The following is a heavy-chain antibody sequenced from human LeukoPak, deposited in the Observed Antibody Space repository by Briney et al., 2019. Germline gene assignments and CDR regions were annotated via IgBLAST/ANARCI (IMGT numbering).Heavy chain of an antibody. CDR1: GFTFSSYW. Sequence: GGSLRLSCAASGFTFSSYWMSWVRQAPGKGLEWVANIKEDGSEKYYVDSVKGRFTISRDNAKNSLYMQMNSLRAEDTAVYYCARGHCSGGSCNSVPVSWGQGTLVTVSS. CDR3: ARGHCSGGSCNSVPVS. J-gene: IGHJ5*02. CDR2: IKEDGSEK. D-gene: IGHD2-15*01. V-gene: IGHV3-7*01.